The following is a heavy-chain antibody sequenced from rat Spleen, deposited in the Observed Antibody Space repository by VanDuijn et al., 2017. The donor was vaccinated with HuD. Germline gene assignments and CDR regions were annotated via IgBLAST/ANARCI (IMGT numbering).Heavy chain of an antibody. CDR3: ARRHYGYTDYFDY. CDR2: ISRRSDRT. J-gene: IGHJ2*01. D-gene: IGHD1-9*01. V-gene: IGHV5S13*01. Sequence: EVQLVESGGGLVQPGRSLKLSCAASGFTFSNYDMAWVRQAPTKGLEWVTSISRRSDRTYYRDSVKGRFTISCDNAKNTLYLQLDSLRSADTATYYCARRHYGYTDYFDYWGQGVMVTVSS. CDR1: GFTFSNYD.